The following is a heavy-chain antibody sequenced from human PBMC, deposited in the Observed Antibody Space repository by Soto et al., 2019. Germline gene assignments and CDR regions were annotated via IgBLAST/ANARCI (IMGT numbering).Heavy chain of an antibody. CDR3: ARHPPAISISDH. CDR1: GGSISSSSYY. V-gene: IGHV4-39*01. J-gene: IGHJ4*02. CDR2: IYYSGST. D-gene: IGHD3-3*01. Sequence: SETLSLTCTVSGGSISSSSYYWGLIRQPPGKGLEWIGSIYYSGSTYYNPSLKSRVTISVDTSKNQFSLKLSSVTAADTAVYYCARHPPAISISDHWGQGTLVTVSS.